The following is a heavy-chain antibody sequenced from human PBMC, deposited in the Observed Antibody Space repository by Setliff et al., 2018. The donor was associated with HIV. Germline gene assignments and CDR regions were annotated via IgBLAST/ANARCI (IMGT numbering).Heavy chain of an antibody. CDR1: GFSFSRYW. V-gene: IGHV3-7*05. CDR3: ARDGHLYGQPFDY. D-gene: IGHD3-10*01. J-gene: IGHJ4*02. Sequence: GSLRLSCAASGFSFSRYWMSWVRQAPGKGLGWVASIDHFGSEENYVDSVRGRFTVSRDNTKNSLHLQLDSLSAEDAAVYFCARDGHLYGQPFDYWGQGALVTVSS. CDR2: IDHFGSEE.